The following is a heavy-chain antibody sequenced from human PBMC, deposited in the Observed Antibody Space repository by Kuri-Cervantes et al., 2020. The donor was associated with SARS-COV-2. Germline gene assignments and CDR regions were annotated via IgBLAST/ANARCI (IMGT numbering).Heavy chain of an antibody. CDR2: ISSSSSTI. D-gene: IGHD2-21*01. J-gene: IGHJ4*03. CDR1: GFTFSSYS. CDR3: ARDGWTYCGGDCYYDGYFDY. V-gene: IGHV3-48*01. Sequence: GGSLRLSCAASGFTFSSYSMNWVRQAPGKGLEWVSYISSSSSTIHYADSVKGRFTISRDNAKNSLYLQMNSLRAEDTAVYYCARDGWTYCGGDCYYDGYFDYWCQGTLVTVSS.